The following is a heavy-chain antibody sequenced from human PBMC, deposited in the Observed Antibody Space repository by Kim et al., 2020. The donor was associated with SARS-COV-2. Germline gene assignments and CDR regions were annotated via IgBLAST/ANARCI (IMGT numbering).Heavy chain of an antibody. CDR3: ARMTSGWLDY. D-gene: IGHD6-19*01. Sequence: GTNSAQKFQGRVTMTRDRSICTAYMELSSLRSDDTAVYYCARMTSGWLDYWGQGTLVTVSS. J-gene: IGHJ4*02. V-gene: IGHV1-2*02. CDR2: GT.